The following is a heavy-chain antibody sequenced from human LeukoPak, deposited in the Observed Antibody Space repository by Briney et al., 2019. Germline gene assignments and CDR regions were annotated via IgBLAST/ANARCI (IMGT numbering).Heavy chain of an antibody. J-gene: IGHJ4*02. Sequence: GRSLRLSCAASGFTFDDYAMHWVRQAPGKGLEWVSGISWNSGSIGYADSVKGRFTISRDNAKNSLYLQMNSLRAEDTALYYCAKDRGFIAAGGADYWGQGTLVTVSS. CDR3: AKDRGFIAAGGADY. CDR1: GFTFDDYA. CDR2: ISWNSGSI. D-gene: IGHD6-13*01. V-gene: IGHV3-9*01.